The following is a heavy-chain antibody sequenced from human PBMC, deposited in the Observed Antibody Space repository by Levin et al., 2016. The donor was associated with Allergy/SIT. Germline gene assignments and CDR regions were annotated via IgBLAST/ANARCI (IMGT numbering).Heavy chain of an antibody. J-gene: IGHJ5*02. Sequence: SQTLSLTCAISGDSVSSNSAAWNWIRQSPSRGLEWLGRTYYRSKWYNDYAVSVKSRMTINADTSKNQFSLQLNSVTPEDTAVYYCAREWSIAVVSNWFDPWGQGTLVTVSS. CDR3: AREWSIAVVSNWFDP. CDR1: GDSVSSNSAA. CDR2: TYYRSKWYN. V-gene: IGHV6-1*01. D-gene: IGHD6-19*01.